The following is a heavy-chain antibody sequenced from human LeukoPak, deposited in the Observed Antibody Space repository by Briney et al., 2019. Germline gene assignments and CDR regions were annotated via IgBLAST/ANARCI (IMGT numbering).Heavy chain of an antibody. J-gene: IGHJ4*02. CDR2: LYHSGST. Sequence: SETLSLTCTVSGYSISSGYYWGWIRQPPGKGLEWIGSLYHSGSTYYNPSLKSRVTISVDTSKNQFSLKLSSVTAADTAVYYCASWRAAYYFDYWGQGTLVTVSS. CDR1: GYSISSGYY. CDR3: ASWRAAYYFDY. D-gene: IGHD6-25*01. V-gene: IGHV4-38-2*02.